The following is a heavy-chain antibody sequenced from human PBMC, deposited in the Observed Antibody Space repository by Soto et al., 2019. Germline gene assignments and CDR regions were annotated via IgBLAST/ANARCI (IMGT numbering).Heavy chain of an antibody. V-gene: IGHV1-18*01. D-gene: IGHD2-15*01. CDR3: ARERAGHYCSGGSCPLDP. CDR2: ISAYNGNT. Sequence: ASVKVSFKASGYTFTSYGISWVRQAPGQGLEWMGWISAYNGNTNYAQKLQGRVTMTTDTSTSTAYMELRSLRSDDTAVYYCARERAGHYCSGGSCPLDPWGQGTLVTVSS. CDR1: GYTFTSYG. J-gene: IGHJ5*02.